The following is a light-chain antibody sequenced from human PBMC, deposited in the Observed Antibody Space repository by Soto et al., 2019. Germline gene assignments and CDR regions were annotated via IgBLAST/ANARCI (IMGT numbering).Light chain of an antibody. CDR3: QQYNNWPGWA. Sequence: EIVMTQSPVTLSVSPGERVTLSCRAGQSVSGNLAWYQQKPGQAPRLLIYGASTRATGIPARFSGSGSGTEFTLTISSLQSEDFAVYYCQQYNNWPGWAFGQGTKVE. V-gene: IGKV3-15*01. CDR2: GAS. CDR1: QSVSGN. J-gene: IGKJ1*01.